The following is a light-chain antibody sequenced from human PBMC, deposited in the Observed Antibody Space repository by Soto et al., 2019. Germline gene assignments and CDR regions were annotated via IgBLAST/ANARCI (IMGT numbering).Light chain of an antibody. Sequence: DIQMSQSPSTLSESFGERVTIXXRASQTIRSWVAGDQQNPGQAPQLXIYGASSGATGSPDRFSGSGAGTEFTLTISRLEPVDFAVYYCQQYGSSPITFGPGTRLDI. J-gene: IGKJ5*01. CDR2: GAS. CDR1: QTIRSW. CDR3: QQYGSSPIT. V-gene: IGKV1-5*01.